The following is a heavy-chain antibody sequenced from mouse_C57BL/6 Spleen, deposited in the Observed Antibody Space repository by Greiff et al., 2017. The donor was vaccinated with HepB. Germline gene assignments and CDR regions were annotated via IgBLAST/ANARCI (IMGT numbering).Heavy chain of an antibody. Sequence: EVQLVESGPELVKPGASVKISCKASGYTFTDYYMNWVKQSHGKSLEWIGDINPNNGGTSYNQKFKGKATLTVDKSSSTAYMELRSLTSEDSAVYYCARSQGSSYYAMDYWGQGTSVTVSS. CDR2: INPNNGGT. J-gene: IGHJ4*01. CDR1: GYTFTDYY. CDR3: ARSQGSSYYAMDY. V-gene: IGHV1-26*01. D-gene: IGHD1-1*01.